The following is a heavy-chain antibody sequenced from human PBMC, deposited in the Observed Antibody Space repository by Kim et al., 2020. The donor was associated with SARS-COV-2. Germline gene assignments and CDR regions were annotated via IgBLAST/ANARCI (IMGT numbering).Heavy chain of an antibody. D-gene: IGHD2-15*01. CDR3: ASELLVTTGWFDP. Sequence: YAQKFQGRVTMTRDTSISTAYMELSRLRSDDTAVYYCASELLVTTGWFDPWGQGTLVTVSS. J-gene: IGHJ5*02. V-gene: IGHV1-2*02.